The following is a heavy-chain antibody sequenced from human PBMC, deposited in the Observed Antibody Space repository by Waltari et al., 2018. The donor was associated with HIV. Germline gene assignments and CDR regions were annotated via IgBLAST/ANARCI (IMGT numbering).Heavy chain of an antibody. CDR2: INDSGST. CDR3: ARALEAAGTDY. V-gene: IGHV4-34*01. CDR1: AWSFSGYY. J-gene: IGHJ4*02. Sequence: QVQLQQWGAGLLKPSETLSLTCAVYAWSFSGYYWSWVRQPPGKGLEWIGEINDSGSTNYNPSLKSRLTISVDTSKNQFSLRLSSVTAADTAVYYCARALEAAGTDYWGQGTLVTVSS. D-gene: IGHD6-13*01.